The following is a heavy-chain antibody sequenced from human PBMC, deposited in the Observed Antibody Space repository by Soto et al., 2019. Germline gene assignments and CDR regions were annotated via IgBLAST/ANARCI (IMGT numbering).Heavy chain of an antibody. Sequence: SVKVSCKASGGTFSSYAISWVRQAPGQGLEWMGGIIPIFGTANYAQKFQGRVTITADKSTSTAYMELSSLRSEDTAVYYCANLEYSGYDGFDYWGQGTLVTVSS. J-gene: IGHJ4*02. CDR3: ANLEYSGYDGFDY. CDR1: GGTFSSYA. CDR2: IIPIFGTA. V-gene: IGHV1-69*06. D-gene: IGHD5-12*01.